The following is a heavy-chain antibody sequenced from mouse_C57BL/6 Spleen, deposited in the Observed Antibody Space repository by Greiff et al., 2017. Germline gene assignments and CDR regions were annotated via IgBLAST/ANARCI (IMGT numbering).Heavy chain of an antibody. D-gene: IGHD3-1*01. Sequence: QVQLKQPGAELVKPGASVKLSCKASGYTFTSYWMQWVKQRPGQGLEWIGKIDPTGSCTNYNQKFKSKATMTVDTSSSTAYMHLSSLTSEDSAVYYCSRDGRFAYWGQGTLVTVAA. CDR3: SRDGRFAY. CDR2: IDPTGSCT. J-gene: IGHJ3*01. V-gene: IGHV1-50*01. CDR1: GYTFTSYW.